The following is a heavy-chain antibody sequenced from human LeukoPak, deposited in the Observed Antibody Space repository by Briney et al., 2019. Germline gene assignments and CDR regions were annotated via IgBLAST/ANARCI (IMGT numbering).Heavy chain of an antibody. CDR1: GGSISSGGYS. Sequence: PSETLSLTCAVSGGSISSGGYSWSWIRQPPGKGLEWIGYIYLSGNTYYNPSLKSRVTISVDRSKNQFSLKLSSVTAADTAVYYCARAPEGLAFDYWGQGTLVTVSS. V-gene: IGHV4-30-2*01. J-gene: IGHJ4*02. CDR3: ARAPEGLAFDY. CDR2: IYLSGNT.